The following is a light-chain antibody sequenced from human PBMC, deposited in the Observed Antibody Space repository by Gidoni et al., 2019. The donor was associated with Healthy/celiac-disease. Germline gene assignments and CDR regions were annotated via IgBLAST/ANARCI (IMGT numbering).Light chain of an antibody. CDR3: QQYNTFPWT. J-gene: IGKJ1*01. CDR1: QSISDW. Sequence: DIQMTQSPSTLSASAGDRVTITCRASQSISDWLAWYQQKPGKAPKVLIYKASTLESGVPSRFSGSGSGTEFTLTISSLQPDDFATYFCQQYNTFPWTFGPGTNVEIK. CDR2: KAS. V-gene: IGKV1-5*03.